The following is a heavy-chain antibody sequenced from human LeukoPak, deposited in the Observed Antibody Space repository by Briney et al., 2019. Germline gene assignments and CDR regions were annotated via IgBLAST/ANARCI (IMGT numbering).Heavy chain of an antibody. CDR3: AKGSSSLDYYGMDV. V-gene: IGHV3-30*18. D-gene: IGHD6-13*01. J-gene: IGHJ6*02. Sequence: SGGSPRLSCAASGFTFSSYGMHWVRQAPGKGLEWVAVISYDGSNKYYADSVKGRFTISRDNSKNTLYLQMNSLRAEDTAVYYCAKGSSSLDYYGMDVWGQGTTVTVSS. CDR2: ISYDGSNK. CDR1: GFTFSSYG.